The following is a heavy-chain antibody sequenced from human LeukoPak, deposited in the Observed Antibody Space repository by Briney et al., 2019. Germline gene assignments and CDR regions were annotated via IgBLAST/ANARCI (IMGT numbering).Heavy chain of an antibody. CDR2: IRVYNGKT. J-gene: IGHJ6*03. CDR1: GYSFTSFG. D-gene: IGHD1-26*01. CDR3: AREAYSGNFGYYYYYYYMDV. V-gene: IGHV1-18*04. Sequence: GASVKVSRKASGYSFTSFGITWVRQAPGQGLEWMGWIRVYNGKTHYAENFQGRVTMTTDTTTSTAYMELRSLTSDDTAVYYCAREAYSGNFGYYYYYYYMDVWGKGTTVTISS.